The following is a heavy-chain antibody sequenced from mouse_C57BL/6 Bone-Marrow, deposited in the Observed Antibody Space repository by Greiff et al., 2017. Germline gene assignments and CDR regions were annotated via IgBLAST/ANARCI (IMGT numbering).Heavy chain of an antibody. CDR3: AITTMVTAPFAD. Sequence: VQLQQPGAELVKPGASVKMSCKASGYTFTSYWITWVKQRPGQGLEWIGDIYPGSGSTNYNEKFKSKATLTVDTSSSTAYMQRSSLTSEVSAVYCCAITTMVTAPFADWGQETLVTVSA. V-gene: IGHV1-55*01. J-gene: IGHJ3*01. CDR1: GYTFTSYW. D-gene: IGHD2-2*01. CDR2: IYPGSGST.